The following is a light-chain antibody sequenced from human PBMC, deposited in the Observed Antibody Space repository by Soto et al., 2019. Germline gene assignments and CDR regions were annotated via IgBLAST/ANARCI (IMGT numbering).Light chain of an antibody. CDR3: CSYAGSPRYV. CDR1: SSDVGGYNY. Sequence: QSALTQPRSVSGSPGQSVTISCTGTSSDVGGYNYVSWYQQHPGKAPKVMIYDVSERLSGVPDRFPGSKSGNTASLTISGLQAEDEADYYCCSYAGSPRYVFGTGTKLTVL. CDR2: DVS. V-gene: IGLV2-11*01. J-gene: IGLJ1*01.